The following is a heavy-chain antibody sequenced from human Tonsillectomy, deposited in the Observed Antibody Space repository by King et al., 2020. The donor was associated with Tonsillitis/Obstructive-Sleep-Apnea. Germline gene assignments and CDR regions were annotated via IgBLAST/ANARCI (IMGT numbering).Heavy chain of an antibody. V-gene: IGHV3-48*03. CDR2: ISSSGSTT. CDR1: GFTFSSYE. J-gene: IGHJ5*02. D-gene: IGHD6-13*01. CDR3: ARRLSSSWYANWFDP. Sequence: VQLVESGGGLVQPGGSLRLSCAASGFTFSSYEMNWVRQAPGKGLEWVSYISSSGSTTYYADSVKGRFTISRDNAKNSLYLQMNSLRAEDTAVYYCARRLSSSWYANWFDPWGQGTLVTVSS.